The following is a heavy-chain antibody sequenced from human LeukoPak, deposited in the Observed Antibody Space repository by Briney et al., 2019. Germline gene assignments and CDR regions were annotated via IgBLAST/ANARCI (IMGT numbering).Heavy chain of an antibody. Sequence: GESLKISCKGSGYSLTSYWISWVRQMPGKGLEWMGRIDPSDSYTNYSPSFQGHVTISADKSISTAYLQWSSLKASDTAMYYCARRVLNGSGSYYNVGGWFDPWGQGTLVTVSS. J-gene: IGHJ5*02. CDR1: GYSLTSYW. V-gene: IGHV5-10-1*01. CDR2: IDPSDSYT. CDR3: ARRVLNGSGSYYNVGGWFDP. D-gene: IGHD3-10*01.